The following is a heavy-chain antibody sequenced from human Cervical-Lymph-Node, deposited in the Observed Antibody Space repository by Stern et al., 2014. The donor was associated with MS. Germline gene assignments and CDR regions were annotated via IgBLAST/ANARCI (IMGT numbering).Heavy chain of an antibody. Sequence: MQLVESGPGLVKPSATLSLTCTVSGVSIRGYYWSWVRQPPGKGLQWIGYIYTSGGTKYNPSLYSRVTISRDTSTKEFSLKLRSVTAADTAVYYCARHYDSTGYGRENWFDPWGQGTLVTVSS. V-gene: IGHV4-59*01. D-gene: IGHD3-22*01. J-gene: IGHJ5*02. CDR3: ARHYDSTGYGRENWFDP. CDR2: IYTSGGT. CDR1: GVSIRGYY.